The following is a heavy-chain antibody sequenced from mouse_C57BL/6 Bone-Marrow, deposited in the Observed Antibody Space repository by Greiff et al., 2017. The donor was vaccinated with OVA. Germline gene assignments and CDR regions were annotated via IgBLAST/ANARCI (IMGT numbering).Heavy chain of an antibody. V-gene: IGHV1-80*01. CDR1: GYAFSSYW. D-gene: IGHD1-1*01. J-gene: IGHJ2*01. Sequence: VQLKQSGAELVKPGASVKISCKASGYAFSSYWLNWVKQRPGKGLEWIGQIYPGDGDTNYNGKFKGKATLTAVKSSSTAYMQLSSLTAEDSAVYFCASTTVVANWGQGTTLTVSS. CDR2: IYPGDGDT. CDR3: ASTTVVAN.